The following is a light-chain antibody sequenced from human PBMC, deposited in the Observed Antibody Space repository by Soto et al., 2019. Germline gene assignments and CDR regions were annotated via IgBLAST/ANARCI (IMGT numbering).Light chain of an antibody. CDR1: QSLDDSDGNSY. CDR3: MQATQFPWT. CDR2: KIS. J-gene: IGKJ1*01. Sequence: IVMTQTPLSSAVTLGQPASISCRSSQSLDDSDGNSYLSWLHQRPGQPPRLLIYKISNRLSGVPDRFSGSGAGTVFTLRISRVEADDVGLYYGMQATQFPWTFGQGTRVEIK. V-gene: IGKV2-24*01.